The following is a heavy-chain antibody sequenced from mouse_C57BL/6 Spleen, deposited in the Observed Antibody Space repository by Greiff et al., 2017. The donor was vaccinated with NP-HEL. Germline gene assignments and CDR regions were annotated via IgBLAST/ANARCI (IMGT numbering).Heavy chain of an antibody. Sequence: EVKLVESGGGLVKPGGSLKLSCAASGFTFSDYGMHWVRQTPEKGLEWVAYISSGSSTIYYADTVKGRFTISRDNAKNTLFLQMTSLRSEDTAMYYCASSPYGSPFAYWGQGTVVTVSA. D-gene: IGHD1-1*01. J-gene: IGHJ3*01. CDR3: ASSPYGSPFAY. V-gene: IGHV5-17*01. CDR1: GFTFSDYG. CDR2: ISSGSSTI.